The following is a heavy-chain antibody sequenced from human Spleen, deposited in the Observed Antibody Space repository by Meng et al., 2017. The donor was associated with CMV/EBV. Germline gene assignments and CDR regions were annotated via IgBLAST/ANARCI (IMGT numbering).Heavy chain of an antibody. V-gene: IGHV3-48*03. J-gene: IGHJ4*02. CDR3: ARDAEYYDFWSHYANSGNALDY. D-gene: IGHD3-3*01. CDR2: ISSSGSTI. Sequence: GESLKISCAASGFTFSSYEMNWVRQAPGKGLEWVSYISSSGSTIYYADSVKGRFTISRDNAKNSLYLQMNSLRAEDTAVYYCARDAEYYDFWSHYANSGNALDYWGQGSLVTVPQ. CDR1: GFTFSSYE.